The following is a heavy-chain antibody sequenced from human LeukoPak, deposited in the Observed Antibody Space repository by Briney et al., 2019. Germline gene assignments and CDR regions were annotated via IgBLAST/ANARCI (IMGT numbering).Heavy chain of an antibody. J-gene: IGHJ5*02. V-gene: IGHV4-30-4*08. CDR2: IYYSGST. CDR1: GGSISSGDYY. D-gene: IGHD2-2*01. Sequence: SQTLSLTCTVSGGSISSGDYYWSWIRQPPGKGLEWIGYIYYSGSTYYNPSLKSRVTISVDTSKNQFSLKLSSVTAADTAVYYCARAGSDMVVVPNWFDPWGQGTLVTVSS. CDR3: ARAGSDMVVVPNWFDP.